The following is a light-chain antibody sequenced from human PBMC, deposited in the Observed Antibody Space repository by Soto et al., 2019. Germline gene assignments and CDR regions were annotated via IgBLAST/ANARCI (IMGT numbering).Light chain of an antibody. Sequence: AIRMTQSPSSFSASTGDRVTITCRASQGISSYLAWYQQKPGKAPKLLIYAASTLQSGVPSRFSGSGYGTDFTLTISCLQSEDFATYYCQQYDSYSRTFGQGTKVEIK. CDR2: AAS. V-gene: IGKV1-8*01. CDR1: QGISSY. CDR3: QQYDSYSRT. J-gene: IGKJ1*01.